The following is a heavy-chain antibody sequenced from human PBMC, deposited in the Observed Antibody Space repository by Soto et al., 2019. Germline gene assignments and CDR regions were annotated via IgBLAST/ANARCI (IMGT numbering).Heavy chain of an antibody. D-gene: IGHD1-20*01. CDR2: IYSSGNT. CDR1: GGSIRNYF. CDR3: ERDVESPGISGSWGAFDI. Sequence: QVQLQESGPGLVKPSETLSLICTVSGGSIRNYFWTWIRQPAGKGLEWIGRIYSSGNTVYNASLKSRVTMSIDMSKNQFSLKLSSMTAADTAVYYCERDVESPGISGSWGAFDIWGQGTVVTVSS. V-gene: IGHV4-4*07. J-gene: IGHJ3*02.